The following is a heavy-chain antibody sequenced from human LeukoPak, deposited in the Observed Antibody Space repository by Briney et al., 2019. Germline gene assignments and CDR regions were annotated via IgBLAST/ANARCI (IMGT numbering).Heavy chain of an antibody. CDR2: INPNSGGT. D-gene: IGHD3-22*01. Sequence: ASVKVSCKPSGYTFTGYYMHWVRQAPGQGLEWMGWINPNSGGTNYAQKFQGRVTMTRDTSISTAYMELSRLRSDDTAVYYCARDYYYDSSGYYDYWGQGTLVTVSS. J-gene: IGHJ4*02. V-gene: IGHV1-2*02. CDR1: GYTFTGYY. CDR3: ARDYYYDSSGYYDY.